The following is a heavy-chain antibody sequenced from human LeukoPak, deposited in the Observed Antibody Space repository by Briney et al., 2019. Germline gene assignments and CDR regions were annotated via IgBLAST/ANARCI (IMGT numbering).Heavy chain of an antibody. CDR1: GGSISSSSYY. CDR3: ARGGSSNFDY. V-gene: IGHV4-39*07. Sequence: SETLSLTCTVSGGSISSSSYYWGWIRQPPGKGLEWIGSIYYSGSTNYNPSLKSRVTISVDTSKNQFSLKLSSVTAADTAVYYCARGGSSNFDYWGQGTLVTVSS. CDR2: IYYSGST. D-gene: IGHD1-26*01. J-gene: IGHJ4*02.